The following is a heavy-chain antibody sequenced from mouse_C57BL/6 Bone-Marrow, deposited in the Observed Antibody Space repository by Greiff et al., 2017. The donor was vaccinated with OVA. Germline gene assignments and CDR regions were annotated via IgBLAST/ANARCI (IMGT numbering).Heavy chain of an antibody. CDR1: GFNIKDYY. CDR2: IDPEDGDT. Sequence: VQLQQSGAELVRPGASVKLSCTASGFNIKDYYMHWVKQRPEQGLEWIGRIDPEDGDTEYAPKFPGKATMTADTSSNTAYLQLSSLTSAYTAVFYCTTPAAVGGGGTGGQGTTLTVSS. J-gene: IGHJ2*01. D-gene: IGHD3-3*01. V-gene: IGHV14-1*01. CDR3: TTPAAVGGGGT.